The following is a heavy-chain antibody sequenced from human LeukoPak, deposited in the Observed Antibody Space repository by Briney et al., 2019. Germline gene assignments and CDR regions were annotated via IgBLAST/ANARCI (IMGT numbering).Heavy chain of an antibody. CDR2: IIPIFGTA. J-gene: IGHJ5*02. CDR3: ARGVVEWPPLGWLDP. V-gene: IGHV1-69*13. D-gene: IGHD3-3*01. Sequence: SVKVSCKASGGTFSSYAISWVRQAPGQGLEWMGGIIPIFGTANYAQKFQGRVTITADESTSTAYMELSSLRSEDTAVYYCARGVVEWPPLGWLDPWGQGTLVTVSS. CDR1: GGTFSSYA.